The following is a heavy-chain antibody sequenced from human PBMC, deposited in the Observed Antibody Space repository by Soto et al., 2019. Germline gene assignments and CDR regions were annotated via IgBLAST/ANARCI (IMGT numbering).Heavy chain of an antibody. J-gene: IGHJ3*02. CDR2: INHSGST. CDR1: GGSFSGYY. V-gene: IGHV4-34*01. Sequence: SETMSLTCGVYGGSFSGYYLSWIRQTPGKGLEWIGEINHSGSTNYNPSLKSRVTISVDTSKNQFSLKLSSVTAADTAVYYCARGKNYDFLSAFDIWGQGTMVTVSS. CDR3: ARGKNYDFLSAFDI. D-gene: IGHD3-3*01.